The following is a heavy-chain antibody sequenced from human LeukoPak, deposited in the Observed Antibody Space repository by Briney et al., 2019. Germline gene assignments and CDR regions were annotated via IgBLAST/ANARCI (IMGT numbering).Heavy chain of an antibody. Sequence: GGSLRLSCAASGFTFSSYSMNWVRQAPGKGLEWVSVIYSGGSTYYADSVKGRFTISRDNSKNTLYLQMNSLRAEDTAVYYCARDHPSIAAAGPFDYWGQGTLVTVSS. V-gene: IGHV3-66*02. D-gene: IGHD6-13*01. CDR2: IYSGGST. CDR1: GFTFSSYS. J-gene: IGHJ4*02. CDR3: ARDHPSIAAAGPFDY.